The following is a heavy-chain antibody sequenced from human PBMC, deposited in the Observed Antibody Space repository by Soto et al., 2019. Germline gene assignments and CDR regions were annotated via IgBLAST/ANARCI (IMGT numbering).Heavy chain of an antibody. CDR1: GFTFSSYG. CDR2: IWYDGSNK. D-gene: IGHD6-13*01. J-gene: IGHJ2*01. Sequence: TGGSLRLSCAAPGFTFSSYGMHWVRQAPGKGLEWVAVIWYDGSNKYYADSVKGRFTISRDNSKNTLYLQMNSLRAEDTAVYYCARDPSVYSSSPLGYFDLWGRGTLVTVSS. V-gene: IGHV3-33*01. CDR3: ARDPSVYSSSPLGYFDL.